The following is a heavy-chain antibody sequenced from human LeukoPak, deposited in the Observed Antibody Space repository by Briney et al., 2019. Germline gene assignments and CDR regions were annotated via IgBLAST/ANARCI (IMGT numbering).Heavy chain of an antibody. CDR2: IKSKTDGETT. CDR1: GFTFNDAW. D-gene: IGHD5-12*01. V-gene: IGHV3-15*01. J-gene: IGHJ4*02. Sequence: GGSLRLSCAASGFTFNDAWMSWVRQAPGKGLEWVGRIKSKTDGETTDYAAPVKGRFTISRDDSRNTLYLQMNSLKTEDTAVSYCTTGGYDWGQGTLVAVSS. CDR3: TTGGYD.